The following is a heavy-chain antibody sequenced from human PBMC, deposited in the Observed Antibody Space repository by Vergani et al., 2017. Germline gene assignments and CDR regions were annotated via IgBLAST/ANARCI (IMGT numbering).Heavy chain of an antibody. D-gene: IGHD5-12*01. CDR2: INPSGGST. Sequence: QVQLVQSGAGVKKPGASVKVSCEASGYTFTNYYKHWVRQAPGQGLEWMGIINPSGGSTSYAQKFQGRVTMTRDTSTSTVYMELSSLRSEDTAVYYCARGLHFSGYGRYNWFDPWGQGTLVTVSS. CDR1: GYTFTNYY. V-gene: IGHV1-46*01. J-gene: IGHJ5*02. CDR3: ARGLHFSGYGRYNWFDP.